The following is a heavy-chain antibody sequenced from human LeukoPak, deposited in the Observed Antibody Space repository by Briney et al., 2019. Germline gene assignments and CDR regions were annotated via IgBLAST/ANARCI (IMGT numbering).Heavy chain of an antibody. V-gene: IGHV4-39*01. CDR3: ARGRYYYDSGGYQSPYYYMDV. J-gene: IGHJ6*03. CDR1: GGSISINSYY. D-gene: IGHD3-22*01. Sequence: PSETLSLTCTVSGGSISINSYYWGWIRQPPGKGLEWIGSIYHSGSTYYNSSLRSRLTISVDTSKNQFSLKLSSVTAADTAVYYCARGRYYYDSGGYQSPYYYMDVWGKGTTVTVSS. CDR2: IYHSGST.